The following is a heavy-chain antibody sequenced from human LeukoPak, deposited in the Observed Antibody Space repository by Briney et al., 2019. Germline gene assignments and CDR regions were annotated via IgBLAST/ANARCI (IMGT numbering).Heavy chain of an antibody. CDR1: GFTFSSYA. CDR3: AKLSDGYNYYFDY. J-gene: IGHJ4*02. D-gene: IGHD5-24*01. Sequence: PGGSLRLSCAASGFTFSSYAMSWVRQAPGKGLEWVSGITSSGGNTYYADSVKGRFTISRDNSKNTLYLQVNSLRAEDTALYYCAKLSDGYNYYFDYWGQGTLVTVSS. CDR2: ITSSGGNT. V-gene: IGHV3-23*01.